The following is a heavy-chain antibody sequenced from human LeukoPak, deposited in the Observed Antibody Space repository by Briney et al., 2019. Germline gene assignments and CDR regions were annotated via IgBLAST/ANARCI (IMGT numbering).Heavy chain of an antibody. CDR1: GFAFDEYG. V-gene: IGHV3-20*04. J-gene: IGHJ4*02. D-gene: IGHD3-3*02. Sequence: PGGSLRLSCTASGFAFDEYGMSWVRQVPGKGLEWVSGINWSGGSTGYADPLRGRFTISRDNAKNSLYLQMDSLRAEDTALYYCARAPIIIPFYFDYWGQGTLVTVS. CDR3: ARAPIIIPFYFDY. CDR2: INWSGGST.